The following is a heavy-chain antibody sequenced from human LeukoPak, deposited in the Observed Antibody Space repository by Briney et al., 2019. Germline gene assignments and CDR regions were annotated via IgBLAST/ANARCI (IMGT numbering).Heavy chain of an antibody. Sequence: GALRLSCAASGFTFSSYAMHWVRQAPGKGVEWVAVISYDGSNKNYADSVKGRFTISGDNSKNTLYLQMNSLRAEDSAIYYCARGHSAWYDYWGQGTLVTVSS. CDR2: ISYDGSNK. V-gene: IGHV3-30*04. J-gene: IGHJ4*02. CDR1: GFTFSSYA. D-gene: IGHD6-19*01. CDR3: ARGHSAWYDY.